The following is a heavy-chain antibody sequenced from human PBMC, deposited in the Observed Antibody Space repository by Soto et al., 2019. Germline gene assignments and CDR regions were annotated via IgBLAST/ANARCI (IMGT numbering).Heavy chain of an antibody. CDR2: MNPNSGNT. CDR3: AVGRSDYVNY. V-gene: IGHV1-8*01. CDR1: GYTFTSYD. J-gene: IGHJ4*02. Sequence: QVQLVQSGAEVKKPGASVKVSCKASGYTFTSYDINWVRQATGQGLEWMGWMNPNSGNTGYAQKFQGRVTMTRNTHISTTDVDLSSLRSERQTVYECAVGRSDYVNYVGEGTLVTVTP.